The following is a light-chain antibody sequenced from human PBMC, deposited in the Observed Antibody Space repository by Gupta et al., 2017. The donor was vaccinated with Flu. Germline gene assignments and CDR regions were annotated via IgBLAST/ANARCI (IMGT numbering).Light chain of an antibody. CDR3: QQDNNSLT. J-gene: IGKJ4*01. CDR1: QSINTN. Sequence: EILMTQSPATLSVPPGERATLSCWASQSINTNLAWYQQKPGRAPRLLIYGASTRATGTPDRFSGSGYVTEFTLTSSSRQSEDSAVYYGQQDNNSLTFGGGTKVEIK. CDR2: GAS. V-gene: IGKV3-15*01.